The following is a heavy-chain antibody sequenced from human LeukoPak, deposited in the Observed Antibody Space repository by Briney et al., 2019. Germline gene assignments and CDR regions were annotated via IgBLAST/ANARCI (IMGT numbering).Heavy chain of an antibody. CDR2: IYPGYSDT. CDR3: ARHGYSSSWYTNWSYYYYMDV. CDR1: GYSFTSYW. V-gene: IGHV5-51*01. D-gene: IGHD6-13*01. J-gene: IGHJ6*03. Sequence: PGESLKISCKGSGYSFTSYWIGWVRQMPGKGLEWMGIIYPGYSDTRYSPSFQGQVTISADKSISTAYLQWSSLKASDTAMYYCARHGYSSSWYTNWSYYYYMDVWGKGTTVTVSS.